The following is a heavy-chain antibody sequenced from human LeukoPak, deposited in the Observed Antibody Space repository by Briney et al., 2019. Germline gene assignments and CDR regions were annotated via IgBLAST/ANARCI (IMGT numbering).Heavy chain of an antibody. CDR1: GFTFSSYS. CDR2: ISSSSSYI. V-gene: IGHV3-21*01. Sequence: GGSLRLSCAASGFTFSSYSMNWVRQAPGKGLEWVSSISSSSSYIYYADSVKGRFTISRDNAKNSLYLQMDSLRAEDTAVYYCATLSGSYLKVDYWGQGTLVTVSS. CDR3: ATLSGSYLKVDY. D-gene: IGHD3-10*01. J-gene: IGHJ4*02.